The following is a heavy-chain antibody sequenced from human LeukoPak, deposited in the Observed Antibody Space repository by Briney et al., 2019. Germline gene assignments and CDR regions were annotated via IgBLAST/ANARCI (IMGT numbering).Heavy chain of an antibody. CDR1: GFTFSSYG. CDR2: ISYDGSNK. V-gene: IGHV3-30*03. J-gene: IGHJ1*01. D-gene: IGHD3-22*01. Sequence: PGGSLRLSCAASGFTFSSYGMHWVRQAPGKGLEWVAVISYDGSNKYYADSVKGRFTISRDNSKNTLYLQMNSLRAEDTAVYYCARDEGYDSSGYYSSAEYFQHWGQGTLVTVSS. CDR3: ARDEGYDSSGYYSSAEYFQH.